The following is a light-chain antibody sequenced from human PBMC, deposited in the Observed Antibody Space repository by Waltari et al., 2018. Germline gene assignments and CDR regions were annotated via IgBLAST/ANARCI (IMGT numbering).Light chain of an antibody. J-gene: IGLJ3*02. CDR2: DVN. CDR1: SSDIGRYDL. V-gene: IGLV2-23*02. CDR3: CSYAGNYIWV. Sequence: QSALTQPAAVSGSPGQSVTISCTGASSDIGRYDLVSWYQQHPGNAPKFVISDVNKRPSGVSDRFSGSKSGDTASLTISGLHFEDEADYYCCSYAGNYIWVFGGGTRLTVL.